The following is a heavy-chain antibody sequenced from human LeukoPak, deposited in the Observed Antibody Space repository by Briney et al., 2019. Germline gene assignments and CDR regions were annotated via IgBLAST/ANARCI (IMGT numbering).Heavy chain of an antibody. CDR1: GYSINSGYY. CDR3: ARDVKGYYYGSGIDF. J-gene: IGHJ4*02. Sequence: SETLSLTCIVSGYSINSGYYWGWIRQPPGKGLEWIGSIHHSGSTYYNPSLKSRVTISVDTSNNHFSLKLTSVTAADTAVYYCARDVKGYYYGSGIDFWGQGTLVTVSS. D-gene: IGHD3-10*01. CDR2: IHHSGST. V-gene: IGHV4-38-2*02.